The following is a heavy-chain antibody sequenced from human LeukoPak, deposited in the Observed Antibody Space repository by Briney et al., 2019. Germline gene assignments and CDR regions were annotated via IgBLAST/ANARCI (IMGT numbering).Heavy chain of an antibody. V-gene: IGHV4-38-2*01. D-gene: IGHD1-26*01. J-gene: IGHJ2*01. CDR2: IYYSGAT. CDR3: ARLGYSGSYYRGWYFDL. Sequence: SETLSLTCAVSGDSISNGYYWGWIRQPPGKVLERIGSIYYSGATHYNPSLKSQVTISVDTSKNQFSLTLNSVTAADTAVYYCARLGYSGSYYRGWYFDLGGRGTLVTVSS. CDR1: GDSISNGYY.